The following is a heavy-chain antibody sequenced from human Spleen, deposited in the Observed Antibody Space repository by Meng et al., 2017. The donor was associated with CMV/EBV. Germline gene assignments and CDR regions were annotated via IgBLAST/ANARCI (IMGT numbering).Heavy chain of an antibody. CDR3: ARGLEWLALYFDY. V-gene: IGHV1-69*10. J-gene: IGHJ4*02. CDR2: IIPILGVP. Sequence: QVQLVQSGAEVKKPGSSVKVSCKASGGTFSDYTINWVRQAPGQGLEWMGGIIPILGVPNYAQKFQGRVTMTADKSTRTAYMELSGLRSEDAAVYYCARGLEWLALYFDYWGQGTLVTVSS. CDR1: GGTFSDYT. D-gene: IGHD6-19*01.